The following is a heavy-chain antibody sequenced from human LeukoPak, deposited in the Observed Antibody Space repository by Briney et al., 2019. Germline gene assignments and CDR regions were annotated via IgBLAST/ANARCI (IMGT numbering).Heavy chain of an antibody. V-gene: IGHV3-13*04. D-gene: IGHD6-19*01. Sequence: PGGFLRLSCAACGFTFSSYDMQWVRQATGKGLEWVSAIGTAGDTYYPGSVKGRFTISRENAKNSLYLQMNSLRAGDTAVYYCARAPHSSGWPDAFDIWGQGTMVTVSS. J-gene: IGHJ3*02. CDR1: GFTFSSYD. CDR3: ARAPHSSGWPDAFDI. CDR2: IGTAGDT.